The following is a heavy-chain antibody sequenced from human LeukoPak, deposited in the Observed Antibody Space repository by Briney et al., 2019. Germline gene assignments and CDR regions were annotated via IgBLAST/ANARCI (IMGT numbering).Heavy chain of an antibody. CDR1: GFTFNTYS. CDR3: ARERIYDFDL. Sequence: GGSPRLSCAASGFTFNTYSMNWVRQAPGKGLEWVSYISSGGSTTEYADSVKGRFTISRDNAKNSLYLQMSSLRDEDTAVYYCARERIYDFDLWGRGTLVTVSS. D-gene: IGHD5/OR15-5a*01. J-gene: IGHJ2*01. V-gene: IGHV3-48*02. CDR2: ISSGGSTT.